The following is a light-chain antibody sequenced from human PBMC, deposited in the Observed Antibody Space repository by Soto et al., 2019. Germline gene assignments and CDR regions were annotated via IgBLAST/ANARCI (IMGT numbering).Light chain of an antibody. CDR1: SSDVGRYNY. V-gene: IGLV2-14*01. CDR3: CSYTSSTSAV. CDR2: EVS. Sequence: QSALTQPASVSGSPRQSITISCTGTSSDVGRYNYVSWFQQHPGKAPKLMIFEVSTRPSGVSNRFSGSKSGNTASLTISGLQIEDEADYYCCSYTSSTSAVFGGGTKVTVL. J-gene: IGLJ2*01.